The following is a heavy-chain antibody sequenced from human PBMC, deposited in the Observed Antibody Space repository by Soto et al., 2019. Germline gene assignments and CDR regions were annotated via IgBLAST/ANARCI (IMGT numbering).Heavy chain of an antibody. CDR2: IIPIFGTA. Sequence: SVKVSCKASGCTVSSYAISCVRQAPGQGLEWMGGIIPIFGTANYAQKFQGRVTITADESTSTAYMELSSLRSEDTAVYYCARDQSYSSSWSRSFDYWGQGTLVTVSS. CDR3: ARDQSYSSSWSRSFDY. V-gene: IGHV1-69*13. D-gene: IGHD6-13*01. J-gene: IGHJ4*02. CDR1: GCTVSSYA.